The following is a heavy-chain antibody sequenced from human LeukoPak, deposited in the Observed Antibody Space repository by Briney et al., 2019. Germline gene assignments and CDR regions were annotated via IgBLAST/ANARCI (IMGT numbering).Heavy chain of an antibody. V-gene: IGHV4-59*01. J-gene: IGHJ4*02. Sequence: SETLSLTCTVSGGSISSYYWSWIRQPPGKGLEWIGYIYYSGSTNYNPSFKSRVTISVDTSKNQFSLKLSSVTAADTAVYYCARFGRDGYNGYFDYWGQGTLVTVSS. D-gene: IGHD5-24*01. CDR3: ARFGRDGYNGYFDY. CDR2: IYYSGST. CDR1: GGSISSYY.